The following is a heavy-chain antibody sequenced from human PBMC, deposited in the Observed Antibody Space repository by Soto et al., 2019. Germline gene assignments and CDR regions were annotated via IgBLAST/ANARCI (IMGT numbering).Heavy chain of an antibody. CDR2: IIPILGIA. CDR1: GGTFSSYT. Sequence: QVQLVQSGAEVKKPGSSVKVSCKASGGTFSSYTISWVRQAPGQGLEWMGRIIPILGIANYAQKIQGRVTITADKSTSTAYVELSSLRSEDTAVYYCATYGDYAYNAFDIWGQGTMVTVSS. V-gene: IGHV1-69*02. D-gene: IGHD4-17*01. CDR3: ATYGDYAYNAFDI. J-gene: IGHJ3*02.